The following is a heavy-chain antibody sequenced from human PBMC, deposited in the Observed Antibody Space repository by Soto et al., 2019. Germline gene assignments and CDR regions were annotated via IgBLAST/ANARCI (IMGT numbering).Heavy chain of an antibody. D-gene: IGHD3-10*01. Sequence: GGPLRLSYAASGLTFISYAMNWVRKAPGKGLEWVSSISSSSGYIYYADSVKGRFTISRDNAKNTVYLQMNSLRAEDLAVYYCARMKSGSYDWFDPWGQGTLVTVSS. V-gene: IGHV3-21*01. CDR2: ISSSSGYI. CDR1: GLTFISYA. J-gene: IGHJ5*02. CDR3: ARMKSGSYDWFDP.